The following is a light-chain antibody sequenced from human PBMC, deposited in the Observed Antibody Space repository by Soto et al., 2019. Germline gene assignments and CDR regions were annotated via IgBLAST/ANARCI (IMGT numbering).Light chain of an antibody. V-gene: IGKV3-15*01. Sequence: EIVMTQSPATLSVSPGERATLSCRASQSVSNNLAWYQKKPGQDPRLLIYGASTRATGIPARFSGSGSGTEFTLTISSLQSEDFAFYYCQQYNNWWTFGQGTRVAIK. CDR1: QSVSNN. CDR2: GAS. J-gene: IGKJ1*01. CDR3: QQYNNWWT.